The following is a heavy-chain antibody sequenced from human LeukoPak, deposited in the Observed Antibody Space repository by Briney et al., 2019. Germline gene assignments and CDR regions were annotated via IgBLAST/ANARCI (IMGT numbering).Heavy chain of an antibody. CDR2: IYYSGST. D-gene: IGHD5-18*01. CDR3: ARSAKTQLWSIFDY. V-gene: IGHV4-59*08. CDR1: GGSISSYC. J-gene: IGHJ4*02. Sequence: SETLSLTCTVSGGSISSYCWSWIRQPPGKGLEWIGYIYYSGSTNYNPSLKSRVTISVDTSKNQFSLKLSSVTAADTAVYYCARSAKTQLWSIFDYWGQGTLVTVSS.